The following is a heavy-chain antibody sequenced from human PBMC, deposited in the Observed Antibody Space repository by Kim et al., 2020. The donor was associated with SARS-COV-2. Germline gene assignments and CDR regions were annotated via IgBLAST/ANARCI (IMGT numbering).Heavy chain of an antibody. Sequence: SETLSLTCTVSGGSISSYYWSWIRQPPGKGLEWIGYIYYSGSTNYNPSLKSRVTISVDTSKNQFSLKLSSVTAADTAMYYCARGRGKVVPAAIDNWFDPWGQGTLVTVSS. CDR3: ARGRGKVVPAAIDNWFDP. D-gene: IGHD2-2*01. CDR2: IYYSGST. CDR1: GGSISSYY. V-gene: IGHV4-59*13. J-gene: IGHJ5*02.